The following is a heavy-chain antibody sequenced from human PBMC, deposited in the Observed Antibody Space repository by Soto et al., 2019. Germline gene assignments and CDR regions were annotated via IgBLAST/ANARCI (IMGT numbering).Heavy chain of an antibody. CDR2: IYYSGST. J-gene: IGHJ6*02. CDR3: ASSPRLRFHYYYGMDV. D-gene: IGHD2-21*02. CDR1: GGSVSSGSYY. V-gene: IGHV4-61*01. Sequence: PSETLSLTCTVSGGSVSSGSYYWSWIRQPPGKGLEWIGYIYYSGSTNYNPSLKSRVTISVDKSKNQFSLKLSSVTAADTAVYYCASSPRLRFHYYYGMDVWGQGTTVTVSS.